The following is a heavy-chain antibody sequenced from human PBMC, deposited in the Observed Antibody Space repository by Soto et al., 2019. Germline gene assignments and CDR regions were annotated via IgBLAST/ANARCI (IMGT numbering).Heavy chain of an antibody. V-gene: IGHV3-53*01. CDR2: IYSDGST. CDR3: ARDLSVGFCSGGSCYGY. Sequence: EVQLVESGGGLIQPGGSLRLSCAASGFTVSSNYMSWVRQAPGKGLEWVSVIYSDGSTYYADSVKGRFTISRDSSKTTLYLQMNSLRAEDTAVYYCARDLSVGFCSGGSCYGYWGQGTLVTVSS. CDR1: GFTVSSNY. J-gene: IGHJ4*02. D-gene: IGHD2-15*01.